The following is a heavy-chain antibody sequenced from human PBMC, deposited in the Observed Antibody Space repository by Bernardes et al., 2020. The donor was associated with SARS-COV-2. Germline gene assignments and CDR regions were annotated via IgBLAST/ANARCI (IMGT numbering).Heavy chain of an antibody. CDR1: GYTFTGYY. CDR3: ARDGEGYCSGGSCYSGIDP. D-gene: IGHD2-15*01. J-gene: IGHJ5*02. Sequence: ASVKVSCKASGYTFTGYYMHWVRQAPGQGLEWMGWINPNSGGTNYAQKFQGWVTMTRDTSISTAYMELSRLRSDDTAVYYCARDGEGYCSGGSCYSGIDPWGQGTLVTGSS. CDR2: INPNSGGT. V-gene: IGHV1-2*04.